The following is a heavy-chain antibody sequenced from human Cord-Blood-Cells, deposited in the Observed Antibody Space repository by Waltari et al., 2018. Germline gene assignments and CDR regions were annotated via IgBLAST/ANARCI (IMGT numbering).Heavy chain of an antibody. V-gene: IGHV1-24*01. D-gene: IGHD2-2*01. CDR3: ATSRYCSSTSCYAFDI. J-gene: IGHJ3*02. CDR1: GYTLTELS. Sequence: QVQLVQSGAEVKKPGASVKVSCKVSGYTLTELSMHWVRQAPGKGLEWMGGLDPEDGEAIYAQKVQGRVTMTEDTSTDTAYMELSRLRSEDTAVYYCATSRYCSSTSCYAFDIWGQGTMVTVSS. CDR2: LDPEDGEA.